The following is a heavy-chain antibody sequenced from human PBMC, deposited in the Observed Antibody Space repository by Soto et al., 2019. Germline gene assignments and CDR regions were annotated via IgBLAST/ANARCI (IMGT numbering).Heavy chain of an antibody. V-gene: IGHV3-21*01. CDR1: GFTFSSYS. D-gene: IGHD4-17*01. CDR2: ISSNSSYI. J-gene: IGHJ3*02. CDR3: ARRYGDHDAFDI. Sequence: GGSLRLSCAASGFTFSSYSMNWVRQAPGKGLEWVSSISSNSSYIYYADSVKGRFTISRDNAKNSLYLQMNSLRAEDTAVYYCARRYGDHDAFDIWGQGTMVTVSS.